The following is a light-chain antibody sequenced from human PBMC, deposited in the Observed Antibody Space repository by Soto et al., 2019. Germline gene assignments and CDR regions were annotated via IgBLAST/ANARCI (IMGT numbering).Light chain of an antibody. V-gene: IGKV1-5*01. Sequence: IQIPQSPSTLFASVGDTVTVTCRASQSISDWLAWYQQKPGKAPKLLIYDISNLEIGVPSRFRGSGSGTEFTLTISSLQPDDVETYYCQQYKSYSQTFGQGTKVEIK. CDR1: QSISDW. J-gene: IGKJ1*01. CDR2: DIS. CDR3: QQYKSYSQT.